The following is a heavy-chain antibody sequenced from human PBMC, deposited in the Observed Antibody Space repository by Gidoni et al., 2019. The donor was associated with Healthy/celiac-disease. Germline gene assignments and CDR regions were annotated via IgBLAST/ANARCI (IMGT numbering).Heavy chain of an antibody. D-gene: IGHD3-16*02. CDR2: ISCSGCST. Sequence: EVQLLESGGGLVQPGGSLRLSCAASGFTFSSYAMSWVRQAPGTGLEWVSAISCSGCSTYYADSVKGRFTISRDNSKNTLYLQMNSLRAEDTAVYYCAIDQNGYRWWGQGTLVTVSS. CDR3: AIDQNGYRW. V-gene: IGHV3-23*01. CDR1: GFTFSSYA. J-gene: IGHJ4*02.